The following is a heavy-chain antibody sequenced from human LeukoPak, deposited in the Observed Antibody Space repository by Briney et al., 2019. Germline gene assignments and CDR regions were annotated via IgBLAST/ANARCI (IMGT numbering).Heavy chain of an antibody. D-gene: IGHD1-26*01. Sequence: PGGSLRLSCAASGFTFSSCAMDWVRQAPGKGLEWVSTISGGGSTYYADSVKGRFTISRDNSKNTLYLQMNSLRAEDTAVYYCAKDRAVGPTRGFDYWGQGALVTVSS. CDR1: GFTFSSCA. J-gene: IGHJ4*02. V-gene: IGHV3-23*01. CDR2: ISGGGST. CDR3: AKDRAVGPTRGFDY.